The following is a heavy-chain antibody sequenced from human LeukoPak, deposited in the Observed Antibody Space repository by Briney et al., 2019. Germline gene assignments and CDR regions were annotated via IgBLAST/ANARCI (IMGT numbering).Heavy chain of an antibody. V-gene: IGHV3-23*01. Sequence: GGSLRLSCAASGFTVSSYGMHWVRQAPGKGLEWVSAISGSGGSTYYADSVKGRFTISRDNSKNTLYLQMNSLRAEDTAVYYCAKDLGSIAVDYFDYWGQGTLVTVSS. CDR2: ISGSGGST. J-gene: IGHJ4*02. CDR3: AKDLGSIAVDYFDY. CDR1: GFTVSSYG. D-gene: IGHD6-19*01.